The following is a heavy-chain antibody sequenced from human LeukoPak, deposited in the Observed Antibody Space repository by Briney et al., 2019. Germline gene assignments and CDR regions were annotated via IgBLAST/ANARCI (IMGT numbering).Heavy chain of an antibody. CDR3: ARGLNGIAAAGTAPWRKRGYYFDY. V-gene: IGHV4-59*01. Sequence: PSETLSLTCTVSGGSISSYYWSWIRQPPGKGLEWIGYIYYSGSTNYNPSLKSRVTISVDPSKNQFSLKLSSVTAADTAVYYCARGLNGIAAAGTAPWRKRGYYFDYWGQGTLVTVSS. CDR2: IYYSGST. J-gene: IGHJ4*02. CDR1: GGSISSYY. D-gene: IGHD6-13*01.